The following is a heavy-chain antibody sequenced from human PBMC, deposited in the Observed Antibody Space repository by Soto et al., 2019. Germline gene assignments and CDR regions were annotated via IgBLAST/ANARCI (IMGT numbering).Heavy chain of an antibody. CDR1: GYTFTSYD. D-gene: IGHD4-17*01. V-gene: IGHV1-8*01. Sequence: QVQLVQSGAEVKKPGASVKVSCKASGYTFTSYDINWVRQATGQGLGWMGWMNPNSGNTGYAQKFQGRVTMNRNSSIRTDYEELISLRSVDTAVYYWARPNDYGDLNFDYWGQGTLVTVST. CDR2: MNPNSGNT. J-gene: IGHJ4*02. CDR3: ARPNDYGDLNFDY.